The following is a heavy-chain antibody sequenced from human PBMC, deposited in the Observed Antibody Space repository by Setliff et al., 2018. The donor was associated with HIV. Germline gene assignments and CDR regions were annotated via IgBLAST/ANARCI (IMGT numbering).Heavy chain of an antibody. CDR2: INHSGST. Sequence: KASETLSLTCAVYGGSFSGYYWSWIRQPPGKGLEWIGEINHSGSTNYKPSLKSRVTISVDTSKNQFSLKLSSLPAADTALYCCARGLTDCNIGVCHTLFWDYWGQGTLVTVST. CDR1: GGSFSGYY. D-gene: IGHD2-8*01. J-gene: IGHJ4*02. V-gene: IGHV4-34*01. CDR3: ARGLTDCNIGVCHTLFWDY.